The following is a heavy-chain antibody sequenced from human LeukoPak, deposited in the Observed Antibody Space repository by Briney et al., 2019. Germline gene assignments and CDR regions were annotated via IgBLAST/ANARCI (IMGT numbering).Heavy chain of an antibody. V-gene: IGHV3-53*01. CDR2: IYSGGGT. Sequence: GGSLRLSCAASGFTFSIYAMSWVRQAPGKGLEWVSLIYSGGGTYYADSVRGRFTISRDDSKNTLYLQMNSLRAEDTAVYYCVRRAGGYSHPYDYWGQGTLVTVSS. CDR1: GFTFSIYA. J-gene: IGHJ4*02. CDR3: VRRAGGYSHPYDY. D-gene: IGHD4-23*01.